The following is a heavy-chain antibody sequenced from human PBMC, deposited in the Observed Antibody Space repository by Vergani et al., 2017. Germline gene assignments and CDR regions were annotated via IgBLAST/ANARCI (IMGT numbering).Heavy chain of an antibody. J-gene: IGHJ4*02. CDR1: GDSISTSSYA. D-gene: IGHD2-21*01. CDR3: ARHISVVRRSSMAAFDY. Sequence: QMQLQESGPGLVKPSETLSLSCTVSGDSISTSSYAWGWLRQPPGKTLEWIGTVFYGGRTSYNPSLKSRVTLSLDTSKKQISLHVTSVTAADTAVYYCARHISVVRRSSMAAFDYWGQGTLVTVSS. CDR2: VFYGGRT. V-gene: IGHV4-39*01.